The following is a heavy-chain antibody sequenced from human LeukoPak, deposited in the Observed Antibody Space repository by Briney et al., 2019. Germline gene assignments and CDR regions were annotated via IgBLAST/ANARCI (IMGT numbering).Heavy chain of an antibody. V-gene: IGHV1-18*01. Sequence: GASVKVSCKASGYTFNNYGISWVRQAPGQGLEWMGWISAYNGNTNYAQKLQGRVTMTTDTSTSTAYMELRSLRSDDTAVYYCARETRPSTEWEFHDAFDIWGQGTMVTVSS. J-gene: IGHJ3*02. CDR1: GYTFNNYG. CDR3: ARETRPSTEWEFHDAFDI. D-gene: IGHD1-26*01. CDR2: ISAYNGNT.